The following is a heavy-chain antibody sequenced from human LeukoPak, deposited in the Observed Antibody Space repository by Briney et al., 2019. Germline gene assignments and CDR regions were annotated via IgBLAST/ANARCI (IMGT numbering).Heavy chain of an antibody. J-gene: IGHJ4*02. CDR1: GGTFSSYA. D-gene: IGHD3-22*01. CDR3: ARGLYYDSSGYYPLLY. CDR2: IIPIFGTA. Sequence: SVKVSCKASGGTFSSYAIGWVRQAPGQGLEWTGGIIPIFGTANYAQTFQGRVTITTDKSTSTAYMELSSLRSEDTAVYYCARGLYYDSSGYYPLLYWGQGSLVTVSS. V-gene: IGHV1-69*05.